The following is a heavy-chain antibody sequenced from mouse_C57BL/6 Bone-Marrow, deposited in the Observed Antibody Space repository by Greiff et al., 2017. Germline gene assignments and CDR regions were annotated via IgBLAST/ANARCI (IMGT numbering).Heavy chain of an antibody. Sequence: VQLQESGAELVKPGASVKLSCKASGYTFTEYSIHWVKQRPGQGLEWIGWFYPGSGSIKYNEKFKGKATLTADKSSSTVYMELSRLTSDDSAVYFCARAEDDYYYSGIDYGGQGTSVTVSS. V-gene: IGHV1-62-2*01. CDR3: ARAEDDYYYSGIDY. CDR2: FYPGSGSI. D-gene: IGHD1-1*01. J-gene: IGHJ4*01. CDR1: GYTFTEYS.